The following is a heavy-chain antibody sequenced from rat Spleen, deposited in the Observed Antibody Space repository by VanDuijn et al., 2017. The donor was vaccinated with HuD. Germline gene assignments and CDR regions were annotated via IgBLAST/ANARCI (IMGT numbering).Heavy chain of an antibody. D-gene: IGHD1-4*01. V-gene: IGHV5-17*01. Sequence: EVQLVESGGGLVQPGRPLKLSCSASGFTFSDYTMAWVRQAPKKGLEWVAAIVDDGSNTFYRDSVKGRFTISRDNAKNTLNLQMDSLRSEDTATYYCARETGYNSYFDYWGQGVMVTVSS. CDR1: GFTFSDYT. J-gene: IGHJ2*01. CDR3: ARETGYNSYFDY. CDR2: IVDDGSNT.